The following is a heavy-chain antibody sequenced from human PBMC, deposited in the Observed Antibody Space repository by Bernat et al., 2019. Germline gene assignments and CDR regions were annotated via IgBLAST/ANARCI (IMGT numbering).Heavy chain of an antibody. CDR1: GFTFSKFR. CDR2: INTDGSNT. V-gene: IGHV3-74*01. Sequence: AQLAESVGDIVQPGGSLRLSCAASGFTFSKFRKYWVRQAPGKGLVWVSRINTDGSNTIYADSVKGRFTISRDNAKNTVNLQMNSLRVEDTGVYYCAKGGWYYNSYVDLWGKGTTVTVSS. D-gene: IGHD3-16*01. J-gene: IGHJ6*04. CDR3: AKGGWYYNSYVDL.